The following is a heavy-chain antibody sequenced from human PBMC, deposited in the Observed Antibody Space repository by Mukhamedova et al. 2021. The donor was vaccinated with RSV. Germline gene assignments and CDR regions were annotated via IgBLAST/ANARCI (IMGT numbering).Heavy chain of an antibody. V-gene: IGHV3-73*01. CDR2: IRSKTNNYAT. Sequence: VRQASGRGLEWVGRIRSKTNNYATSYDASVEGRFTISRDDSKNTAYLQMNSLRTEDTAVYYCVRPGHDILTGYLYYFDSWGQGTL. J-gene: IGHJ4*02. D-gene: IGHD3-9*01. CDR3: VRPGHDILTGYLYYFDS.